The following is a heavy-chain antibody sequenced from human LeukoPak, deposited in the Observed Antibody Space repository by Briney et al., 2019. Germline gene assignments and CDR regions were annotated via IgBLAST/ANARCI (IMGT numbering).Heavy chain of an antibody. CDR2: ISSSGSTI. CDR3: ALDYGRFDY. Sequence: GGSLRLSCAASGFTFSSYSMNWVRQAPGKGLEWVSYISSSGSTIYYADSVKGRFTISRDNAKNSLYLQMNSLRAEDTAVYYCALDYGRFDYWGQGTLVTVSS. V-gene: IGHV3-48*04. CDR1: GFTFSSYS. J-gene: IGHJ4*02. D-gene: IGHD3-10*01.